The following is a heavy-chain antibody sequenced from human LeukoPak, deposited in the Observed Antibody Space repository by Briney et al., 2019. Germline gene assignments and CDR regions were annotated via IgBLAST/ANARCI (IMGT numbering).Heavy chain of an antibody. CDR1: GFTFSSYA. D-gene: IGHD6-19*01. V-gene: IGHV3-23*01. CDR2: VSSSGGST. J-gene: IGHJ5*02. Sequence: GGSLRLSCAASGFTFSSYAMSWVRQAPGKGLEWVSCVSSSGGSTYYADAVMGRFTTSRDNSKNTMYLEMSSLRAEDTAIYYCAKDGTSGWYVGNWFDPWGQGILVTVSS. CDR3: AKDGTSGWYVGNWFDP.